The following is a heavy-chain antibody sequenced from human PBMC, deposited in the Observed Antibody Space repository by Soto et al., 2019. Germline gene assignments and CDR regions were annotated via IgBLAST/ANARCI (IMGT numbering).Heavy chain of an antibody. CDR2: MSGSGGGK. CDR3: AKNSPGDGYFEAFDH. Sequence: EVQLLESGGGLVQPGGSLSLSCAASGFTFSSNAMSWVRQAPGEGLEWVSSMSGSGGGKYYADSVKGRFSVSRDNSKSTVYLQMASLRAEDTDVYFCAKNSPGDGYFEAFDHWGQGTLVTVSS. J-gene: IGHJ4*02. V-gene: IGHV3-23*01. D-gene: IGHD3-9*01. CDR1: GFTFSSNA.